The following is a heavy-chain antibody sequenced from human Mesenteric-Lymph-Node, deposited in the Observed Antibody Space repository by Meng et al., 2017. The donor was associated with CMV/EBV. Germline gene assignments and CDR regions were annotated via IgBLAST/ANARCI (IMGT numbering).Heavy chain of an antibody. CDR1: GGSISTTFHY. CDR2: IYHSGST. CDR3: ATSNMYLRFLY. V-gene: IGHV4-39*02. D-gene: IGHD3-3*01. J-gene: IGHJ4*02. Sequence: SETLSLTCTVSGGSISTTFHYWGWIRQPPGKGLEWIGSIYHSGSTYYNPSLKSRVTISVDTSKKYFSLKLRSVTAADTAVYYCATSNMYLRFLYWGQGTLVTVSS.